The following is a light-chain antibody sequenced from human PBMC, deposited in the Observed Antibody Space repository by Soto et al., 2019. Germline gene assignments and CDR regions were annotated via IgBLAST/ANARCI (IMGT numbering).Light chain of an antibody. CDR2: HAS. CDR1: QDISKY. Sequence: DILMTQSPSSLSPSVGDRVTITCQASQDISKYLTWYQQKPGKAPKLLIYHASNLEAGVPSRFSGSGSGTRFTFTISSLQPEDIATYFCQQYDSFPRTFGQGTKLDLK. V-gene: IGKV1-33*01. J-gene: IGKJ2*01. CDR3: QQYDSFPRT.